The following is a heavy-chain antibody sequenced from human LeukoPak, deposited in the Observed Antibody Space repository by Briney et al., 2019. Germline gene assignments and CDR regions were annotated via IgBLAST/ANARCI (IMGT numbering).Heavy chain of an antibody. D-gene: IGHD2-15*01. J-gene: IGHJ4*02. Sequence: PGGSLRLSCAASGFTFSNYAMTWVRQAPGKGLEWVSTITGSGNDAYYVDSVKGRFTISRDNSKNMLYLQMDSLRAEDTAVYYCAKGATGLRIVGDDWGQGTLVTVSS. CDR1: GFTFSNYA. CDR2: ITGSGNDA. V-gene: IGHV3-23*01. CDR3: AKGATGLRIVGDD.